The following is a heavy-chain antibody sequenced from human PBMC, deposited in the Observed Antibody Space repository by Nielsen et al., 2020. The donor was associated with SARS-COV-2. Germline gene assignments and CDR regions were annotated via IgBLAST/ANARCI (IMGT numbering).Heavy chain of an antibody. CDR2: ILHYGGNV. CDR3: ARGGYGDGYGMDV. CDR1: GFSFMTYN. J-gene: IGHJ6*02. V-gene: IGHV3-30*04. D-gene: IGHD2-15*01. Sequence: GGSLRLSCTASGFSFMTYNMHWVRQAPGKGLEWVAAILHYGGNVYHADSVKGRFTISRDNSKNTLYLQMNSLRAEDTAVYYCARGGYGDGYGMDVWGQGTTVTVSS.